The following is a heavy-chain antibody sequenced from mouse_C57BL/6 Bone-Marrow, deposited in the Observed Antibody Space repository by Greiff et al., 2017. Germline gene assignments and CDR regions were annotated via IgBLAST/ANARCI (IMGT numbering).Heavy chain of an antibody. Sequence: DVMLVESGGGLVQPKGSLKLSCAASGFSFNTYAMNWVRQAPGKGLEWVARIRSKSNNYATYHAASVKDRLTISRDDSESMLYLQMNNLITEDTAMYYCGRGITTVVYWYFDVWGTGTTVTGSS. CDR3: GRGITTVVYWYFDV. V-gene: IGHV10-1*01. CDR1: GFSFNTYA. CDR2: IRSKSNNYAT. D-gene: IGHD1-1*01. J-gene: IGHJ1*03.